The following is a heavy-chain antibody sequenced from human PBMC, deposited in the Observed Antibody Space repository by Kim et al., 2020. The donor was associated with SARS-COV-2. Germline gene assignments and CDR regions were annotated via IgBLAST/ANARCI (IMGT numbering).Heavy chain of an antibody. J-gene: IGHJ4*02. V-gene: IGHV4-34*01. CDR1: GGSFSGYY. D-gene: IGHD3-3*01. CDR2: INHSGST. CDR3: ARGPPLRCLEWLSIPAGYYFDC. Sequence: SETLSLTCAVYGGSFSGYYWSWIRQPPGQGLEWIGEINHSGSTNYNPTLKSRVTISVVTSKTQFSLKLSSVTAADTAVYYCARGPPLRCLEWLSIPAGYYFDCWGQGTLVTVSS.